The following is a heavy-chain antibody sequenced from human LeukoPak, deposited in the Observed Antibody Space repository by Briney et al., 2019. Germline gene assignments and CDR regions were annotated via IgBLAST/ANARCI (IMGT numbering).Heavy chain of an antibody. CDR1: GFTFSSYA. CDR3: TTVLSWLQFVDY. Sequence: GGSLRLSCAVSGFTFSSYAMSWVRQAPGKRLEWVSAISGSGGSTYYADSVKGRFTISRDNSKNTLYLQMNSLRAEDTAVYYCTTVLSWLQFVDYWGQGTLVTVSS. D-gene: IGHD5-24*01. V-gene: IGHV3-23*01. J-gene: IGHJ4*02. CDR2: ISGSGGST.